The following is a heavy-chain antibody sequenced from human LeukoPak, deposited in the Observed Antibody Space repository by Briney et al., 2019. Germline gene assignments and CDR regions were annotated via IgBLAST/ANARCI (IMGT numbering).Heavy chain of an antibody. CDR2: IYYSGST. J-gene: IGHJ5*02. D-gene: IGHD3-16*02. CDR3: ARHVITRRNLRGGWFDP. CDR1: GGPISSRSDY. V-gene: IGHV4-39*01. Sequence: SETLSLTCTVSGGPISSRSDYWGWIRQPPGKGLEWIGFIYYSGSTYYNPSLKSRVTISVDTSKNQFSLKLSSVTAADTAVYYCARHVITRRNLRGGWFDPWGQGTLVTVPS.